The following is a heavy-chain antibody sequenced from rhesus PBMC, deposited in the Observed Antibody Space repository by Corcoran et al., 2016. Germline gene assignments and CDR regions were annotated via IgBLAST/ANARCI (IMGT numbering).Heavy chain of an antibody. Sequence: QVQLQESGPGLVKPSETLSLTCAVSGGSVSSSNWWGWLRQPPGKGLVWIGNISGSSGSTYYNPSLKSRVTSSTDTSKNQFSLKLSSVTAADTAVYYCARDRDSSGWSCDYWGQGVLVTVSS. CDR3: ARDRDSSGWSCDY. CDR1: GGSVSSSNW. CDR2: ISGSSGST. D-gene: IGHD6S26*01. V-gene: IGHV4S19*01. J-gene: IGHJ4*01.